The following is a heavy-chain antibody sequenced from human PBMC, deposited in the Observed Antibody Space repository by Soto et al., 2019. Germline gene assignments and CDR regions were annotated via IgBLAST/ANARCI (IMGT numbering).Heavy chain of an antibody. CDR2: ISGSGDKT. CDR1: GFTFSYYA. J-gene: IGHJ4*02. Sequence: GGSLRLSCEVSGFTFSYYAMTWVRQAPGKGLEWVSSISGSGDKTYYADSVKDRFTISRDNSKNRLSLPMNSLRAEDTALYYSAKDVFMITFGGVIAHFYYWGQGAQVTVSS. V-gene: IGHV3-23*01. D-gene: IGHD3-16*02. CDR3: AKDVFMITFGGVIAHFYY.